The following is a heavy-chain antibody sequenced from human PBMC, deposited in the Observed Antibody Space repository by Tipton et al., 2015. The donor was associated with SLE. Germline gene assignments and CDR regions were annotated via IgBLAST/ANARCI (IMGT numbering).Heavy chain of an antibody. CDR1: GGSISSYY. CDR2: IYYIGDT. Sequence: TLSLTCTVSGGSISSYYWSWIRQPPGKGLEWIGDIYYIGDTNYNPSLTSRVSISVDTSNNQFSLKLTSVTAADTAIYYCARAGRDGFNLAYWGQGALVTVSS. CDR3: ARAGRDGFNLAY. J-gene: IGHJ4*02. V-gene: IGHV4-59*01. D-gene: IGHD5-24*01.